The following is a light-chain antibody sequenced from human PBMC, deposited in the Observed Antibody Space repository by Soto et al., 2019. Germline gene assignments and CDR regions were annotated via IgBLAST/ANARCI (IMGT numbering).Light chain of an antibody. CDR3: QVWDSSGDHVV. Sequence: SYELTQPPSVSVAPGKTARITCGGNNIGSKFVHWYQQKPGQAPVMVIYYESDRPSGIPERFSGSNSGNTATLTISRVEDGDEADYYCQVWDSSGDHVVFGGGTKLTVL. CDR1: NIGSKF. V-gene: IGLV3-21*04. J-gene: IGLJ2*01. CDR2: YES.